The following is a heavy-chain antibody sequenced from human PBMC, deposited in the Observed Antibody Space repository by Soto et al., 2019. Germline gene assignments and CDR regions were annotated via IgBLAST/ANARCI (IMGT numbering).Heavy chain of an antibody. J-gene: IGHJ4*02. CDR3: ARGIGYCSSTNCYSSRRLRFDS. D-gene: IGHD2-2*01. V-gene: IGHV4-34*01. Sequence: KPSETLTLTCADYGGSFSGSYWTWIRQSPEKGLEWIGEVNHSGTTYYTPSLKTRVTISVHSPKNQFSLKMSSVTAADTAVYYCARGIGYCSSTNCYSSRRLRFDSWGQGTLVTVSS. CDR2: VNHSGTT. CDR1: GGSFSGSY.